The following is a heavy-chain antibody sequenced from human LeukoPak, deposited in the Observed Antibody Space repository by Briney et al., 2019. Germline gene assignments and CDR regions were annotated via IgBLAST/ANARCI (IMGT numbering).Heavy chain of an antibody. CDR3: AREGGPYRPLDY. Sequence: SETLSLTCGVSGGSITSTNYWTWVRQPPGKGLEWIGEVNLQSSTNYNPSLMGRVAISVDMSENHISLQLTSVTAADTAVYYCAREGGPYRPLDYSGQGTLVTFS. V-gene: IGHV4-4*02. J-gene: IGHJ4*02. CDR1: GGSITSTNY. CDR2: VNLQSST.